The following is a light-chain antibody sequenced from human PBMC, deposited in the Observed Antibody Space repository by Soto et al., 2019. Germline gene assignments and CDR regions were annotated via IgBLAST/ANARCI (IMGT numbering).Light chain of an antibody. CDR3: QQHGRSPIT. Sequence: IVWTQYPATVPVSPRYRFTICVRASQSVSIDLAWYQQKPGQAPRLLIYGASTRATDIPPSFTGSGSGTDFTLTISRLEPEDFAVYYCQQHGRSPITFGQGTRLEIK. V-gene: IGKV3-20*01. CDR2: GAS. CDR1: QSVSID. J-gene: IGKJ5*01.